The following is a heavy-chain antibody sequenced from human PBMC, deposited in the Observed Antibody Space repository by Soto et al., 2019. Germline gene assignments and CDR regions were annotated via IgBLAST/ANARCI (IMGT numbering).Heavy chain of an antibody. D-gene: IGHD2-15*01. J-gene: IGHJ2*01. CDR2: IIPIFGTT. Sequence: QVQLVQSGAEVKKPGSSVKVSCKASGGTFSSYAISWVRQAPGQGLEWMGGIIPIFGTTNYAQKFQCRVTITADESTSTAYMELNSLRSEDTAVYYCARVVTVVKSFHYWYFDLWGRGTLVTVSS. V-gene: IGHV1-69*12. CDR3: ARVVTVVKSFHYWYFDL. CDR1: GGTFSSYA.